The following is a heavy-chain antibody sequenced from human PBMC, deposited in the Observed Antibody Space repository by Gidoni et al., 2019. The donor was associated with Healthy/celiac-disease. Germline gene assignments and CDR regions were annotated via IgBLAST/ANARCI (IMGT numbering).Heavy chain of an antibody. CDR2: IKQDGSEK. V-gene: IGHV3-7*01. Sequence: EVQLVESGGGLVQPGGSLRLSCAASGFTFSSYWMSWVRQAPGKGLEWVANIKQDGSEKYYVDSVKGRFTISRDNAKNSLYLQMNSLRAEDTAVYYCARKMTNFPETWYFDLWGRGTLVTVSS. CDR3: ARKMTNFPETWYFDL. D-gene: IGHD4-17*01. CDR1: GFTFSSYW. J-gene: IGHJ2*01.